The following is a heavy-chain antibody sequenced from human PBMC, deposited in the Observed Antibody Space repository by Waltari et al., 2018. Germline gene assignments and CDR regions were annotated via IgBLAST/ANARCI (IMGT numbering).Heavy chain of an antibody. Sequence: EVQLVESGGGLVQPGGSLRLSCAASGFTFSTNWMSWVRQAPGKGLEWLANIKPDGSVKYYVDSVKGRFTISRDNAKNSLSLQMDSLRAEDTAVYYCARDFNWGWFYWGQGALVTVSS. CDR2: IKPDGSVK. D-gene: IGHD7-27*01. CDR3: ARDFNWGWFY. V-gene: IGHV3-7*01. J-gene: IGHJ4*02. CDR1: GFTFSTNW.